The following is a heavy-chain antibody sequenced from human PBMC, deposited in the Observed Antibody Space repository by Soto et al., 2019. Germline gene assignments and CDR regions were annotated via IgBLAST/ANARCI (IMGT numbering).Heavy chain of an antibody. Sequence: SETLSLTCTVSGGSISSYYWSWIRQPPGKGLEWIGYIYYSGSTNYNPSLKSRVTISVDTSKNQFSLKLSSVTVADTAVYYCARHVVPAANYFAYWGQGNLVTVS. CDR2: IYYSGST. D-gene: IGHD2-2*01. V-gene: IGHV4-59*08. J-gene: IGHJ4*02. CDR3: ARHVVPAANYFAY. CDR1: GGSISSYY.